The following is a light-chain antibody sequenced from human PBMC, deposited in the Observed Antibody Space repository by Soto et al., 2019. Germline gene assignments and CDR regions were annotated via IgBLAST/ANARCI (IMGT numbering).Light chain of an antibody. V-gene: IGKV3-20*01. J-gene: IGKJ5*01. CDR3: QQYGSSAPIT. Sequence: EIVLTQSPGTLSLSPGGRATLSCRASQTIISTYLAWYQQKPGQAPRLLIYATSTRATGIPDRFSRSGSRTDSTLTISRLEPEDIAVYYCQQYGSSAPITFGQGTRLEIK. CDR2: ATS. CDR1: QTIISTY.